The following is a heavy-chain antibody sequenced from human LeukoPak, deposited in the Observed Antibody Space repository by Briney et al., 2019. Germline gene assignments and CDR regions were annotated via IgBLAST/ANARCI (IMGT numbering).Heavy chain of an antibody. Sequence: ASVKVSCKAAGYSFTSYYRHWVRQSPGQGLEWMGIINPSGGSTSYAQKFQGRVTMTRDTSTSTVYMELSSLRSEDTAVYYCAREFIGRQLWLVYYFDYGGQGTLVTVSS. CDR1: GYSFTSYY. CDR3: AREFIGRQLWLVYYFDY. J-gene: IGHJ4*02. CDR2: INPSGGST. D-gene: IGHD5-18*01. V-gene: IGHV1-46*01.